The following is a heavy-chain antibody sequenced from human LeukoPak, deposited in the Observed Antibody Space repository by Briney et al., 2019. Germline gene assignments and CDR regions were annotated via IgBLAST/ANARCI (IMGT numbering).Heavy chain of an antibody. J-gene: IGHJ4*02. D-gene: IGHD3-10*01. V-gene: IGHV4-34*01. Sequence: SETLSLTCAVYGGSFSGYYWSWIRQPPGKGLEWIGEINHSGSTNYNSSLKSRVTISVDTSKNQFSLKLSSVTAADTAVYYCARSQTYYYGSAFDYWGQGTLVTVSS. CDR2: INHSGST. CDR1: GGSFSGYY. CDR3: ARSQTYYYGSAFDY.